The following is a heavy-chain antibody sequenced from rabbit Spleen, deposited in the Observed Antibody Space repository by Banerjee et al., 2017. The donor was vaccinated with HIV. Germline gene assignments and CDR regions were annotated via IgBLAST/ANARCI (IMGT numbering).Heavy chain of an antibody. CDR3: ARFTSAWIGGAVDAYKFTL. CDR1: GFSFSSDYD. Sequence: QQLVESGGGLVKPAASLTLPCTASGFSFSSDYDMCWVRQAPGKGLEWIGCIYTGNRKTYYAGWAKGRFTISKASSTTVTLQMTSLTAADTATYFCARFTSAWIGGAVDAYKFTLWGPGTLVTVS. D-gene: IGHD5-1*01. V-gene: IGHV1S40*01. J-gene: IGHJ4*01. CDR2: IYTGNRKT.